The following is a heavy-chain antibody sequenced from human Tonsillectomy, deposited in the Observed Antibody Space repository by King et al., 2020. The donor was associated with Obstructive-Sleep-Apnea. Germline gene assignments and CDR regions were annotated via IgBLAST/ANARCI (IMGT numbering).Heavy chain of an antibody. CDR3: ARPYYTTSTRGAFDI. J-gene: IGHJ3*02. Sequence: QLVQSGAEVKKPGESLKISCKGSGYSFTTYWIAWVRQMPGKGLEWMGIIYPDDSDARYSPSFQGQVTISADKSIRTAYLQWSSLKASDTAMYYCARPYYTTSTRGAFDIWGQGTMVTVSS. CDR1: GYSFTTYW. CDR2: IYPDDSDA. V-gene: IGHV5-51*01. D-gene: IGHD3-3*01.